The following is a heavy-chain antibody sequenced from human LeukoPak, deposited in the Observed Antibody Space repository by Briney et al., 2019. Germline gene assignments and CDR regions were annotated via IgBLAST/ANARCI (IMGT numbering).Heavy chain of an antibody. D-gene: IGHD3-3*01. J-gene: IGHJ5*02. V-gene: IGHV1-46*01. CDR2: INPSGGST. Sequence: GASVKVSCKASGYTFTSYYMHWVRQAPGQGLEWMGIINPSGGSTSYAQKFQGRVTMTRDTSTSTVYMELSSLRSEDTAVYYCARDLVTIFGVVSNWFDPWGQGTLVTVSS. CDR3: ARDLVTIFGVVSNWFDP. CDR1: GYTFTSYY.